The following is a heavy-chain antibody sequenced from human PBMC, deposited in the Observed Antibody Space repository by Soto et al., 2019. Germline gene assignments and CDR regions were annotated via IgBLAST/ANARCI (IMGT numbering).Heavy chain of an antibody. D-gene: IGHD3-9*01. CDR3: ARHRVSGILTGYYKMRGSGYYFDY. J-gene: IGHJ4*02. CDR1: GGSISSYY. Sequence: SETLSLTCTVSGGSISSYYWSWIRQPPGKGLEWIGYIYYSGSTNYNPSLKSRVTISVDTSKNQFSLKLGSVTAADTAVYYCARHRVSGILTGYYKMRGSGYYFDYWGQGTLVTVSS. V-gene: IGHV4-59*08. CDR2: IYYSGST.